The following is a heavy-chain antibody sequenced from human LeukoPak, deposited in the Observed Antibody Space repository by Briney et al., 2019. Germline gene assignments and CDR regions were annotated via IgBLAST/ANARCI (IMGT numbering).Heavy chain of an antibody. CDR1: GGSIRSSYYY. CDR2: IYDSGST. CDR3: AREKVATIGHWFDP. V-gene: IGHV4-39*02. Sequence: SETLSLTCTVSGGSIRSSYYYWGWIRQPPGKGLEWIGSIYDSGSTYYNPSLKSRVTISVDTSKNQFSLKLNSVTAVDTAVYYCAREKVATIGHWFDPWGQGTLVTVSS. D-gene: IGHD5-12*01. J-gene: IGHJ5*02.